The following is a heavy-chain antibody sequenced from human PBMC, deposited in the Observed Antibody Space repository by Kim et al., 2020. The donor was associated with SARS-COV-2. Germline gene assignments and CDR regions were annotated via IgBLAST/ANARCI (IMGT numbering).Heavy chain of an antibody. CDR2: IKQDGSEK. CDR1: GFTFSSYW. D-gene: IGHD3-9*01. Sequence: GGSLRLSCAASGFTFSSYWMSWVRQAPGKGLEWVANIKQDGSEKYYVDSVKGRFTISRDNAKNSLYLQMNSLRAEDTAVYYCARDLERYFDWLLQGGRTHYGIDVWRQGTTVTVSS. CDR3: ARDLERYFDWLLQGGRTHYGIDV. V-gene: IGHV3-7*03. J-gene: IGHJ6*02.